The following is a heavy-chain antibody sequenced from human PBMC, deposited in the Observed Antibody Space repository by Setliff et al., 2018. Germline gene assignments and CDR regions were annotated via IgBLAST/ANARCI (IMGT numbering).Heavy chain of an antibody. CDR2: IFHSGST. D-gene: IGHD3-10*01. CDR3: ARVADGSGSFYLGFDY. V-gene: IGHV4-31*03. CDR1: GDSISSGSYY. J-gene: IGHJ4*02. Sequence: SETLSLTCTAPGDSISSGSYYWNWIRQHPEKGLEWLGYIFHSGSTHYNPSLKSRITISIDTSKNHFSLGLNSVTAADSAVYYCARVADGSGSFYLGFDYWGQGILVTVSS.